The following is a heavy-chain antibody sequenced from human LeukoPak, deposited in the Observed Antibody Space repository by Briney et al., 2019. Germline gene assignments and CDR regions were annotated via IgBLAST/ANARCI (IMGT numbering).Heavy chain of an antibody. Sequence: GGSLRLSCTGSGFIFSSYGLFWVRQAPGKGLEWVSAISSGGAYTYYADSVKGRFTISRDNALNSVSLQMNGLRAEDTAIYYCAGSSGWLFDYWGQGSLVAVSS. CDR2: ISSGGAYT. CDR3: AGSSGWLFDY. CDR1: GFIFSSYG. J-gene: IGHJ4*02. V-gene: IGHV3-21*01. D-gene: IGHD6-19*01.